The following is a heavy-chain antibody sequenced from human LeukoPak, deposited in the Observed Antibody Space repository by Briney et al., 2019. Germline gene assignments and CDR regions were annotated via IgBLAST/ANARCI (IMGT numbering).Heavy chain of an antibody. J-gene: IGHJ4*02. CDR2: ISYDGSNK. CDR3: ARDGVRIAAAGTYY. Sequence: GGSLRLSCAASGFTFSSYAMHWVRQAPGKGLEWVAVISYDGSNKYYADSVKGRFTIPRDNSKNTLYLQMNSLRAEDTAVYYCARDGVRIAAAGTYYWGQGTLVTVSS. D-gene: IGHD6-13*01. V-gene: IGHV3-30*04. CDR1: GFTFSSYA.